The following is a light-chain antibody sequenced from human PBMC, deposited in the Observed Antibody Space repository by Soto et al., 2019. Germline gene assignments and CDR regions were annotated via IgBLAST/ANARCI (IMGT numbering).Light chain of an antibody. V-gene: IGKV1-12*01. CDR3: QQATSFPLT. Sequence: DIQMTQSPSSVSASVGDRVTITCRASQPISIWLAWYQQKPGRAPKLVISAATKLASGDPSRFSGSGSGKDFTLTISSLQAEDFATYYCQQATSFPLTFGGGTKVE. CDR2: AAT. J-gene: IGKJ4*01. CDR1: QPISIW.